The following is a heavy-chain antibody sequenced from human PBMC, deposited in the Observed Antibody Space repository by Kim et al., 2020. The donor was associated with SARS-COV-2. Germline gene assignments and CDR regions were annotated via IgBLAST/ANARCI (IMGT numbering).Heavy chain of an antibody. D-gene: IGHD2-15*01. Sequence: GGSLRLSCTASGFTFGDYAMSWFRQAPGKGLEWVGFIRSKAYGGTTEYAASVKGRFTISRDDSKSIAYLQMNSLKTEDTAVYYCTRDIVVVVAANGWFDPWGQGTLVTVSS. CDR3: TRDIVVVVAANGWFDP. J-gene: IGHJ5*02. V-gene: IGHV3-49*03. CDR1: GFTFGDYA. CDR2: IRSKAYGGTT.